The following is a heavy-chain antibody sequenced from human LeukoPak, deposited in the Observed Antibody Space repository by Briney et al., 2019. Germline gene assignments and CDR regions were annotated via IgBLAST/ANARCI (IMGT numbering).Heavy chain of an antibody. CDR1: GFTFTSYT. CDR3: AKANDYYGSGSPPDY. Sequence: GGSLRLSCAASGFTFTSYTMNWVRQVPGKGLEWISHISGSGNFIYYADSVEGRFSISRDNAKNSLYLQMNSLRAEDTALYYCAKANDYYGSGSPPDYWGQGTLVTVSS. V-gene: IGHV3-48*01. CDR2: ISGSGNFI. J-gene: IGHJ4*02. D-gene: IGHD3-10*01.